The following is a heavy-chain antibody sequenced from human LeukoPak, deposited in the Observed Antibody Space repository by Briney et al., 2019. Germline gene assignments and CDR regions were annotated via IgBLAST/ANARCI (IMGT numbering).Heavy chain of an antibody. CDR1: GGSISSSSYY. Sequence: PSETLSLTCTVSGGSISSSSYYWGWIRQPPGKGLEWIGSIYYSGSTNYNPSLKSRVTISVDTSKNQFSLKLSSVTAADTAVYYCARAGFQAAGTRLYYYYYMDVWGKGTTVTISS. J-gene: IGHJ6*03. CDR2: IYYSGST. CDR3: ARAGFQAAGTRLYYYYYMDV. V-gene: IGHV4-39*07. D-gene: IGHD6-13*01.